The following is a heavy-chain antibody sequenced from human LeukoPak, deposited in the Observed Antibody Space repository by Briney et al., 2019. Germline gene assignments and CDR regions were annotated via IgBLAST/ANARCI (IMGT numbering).Heavy chain of an antibody. CDR3: ALSTRGELLFGY. Sequence: SETLSLTCTVYGGSIINYYWSWIRQPPGKTLEWIGYIIYGGSTNYNPSLKSRLTISIDTSKTQVSLKLSSVTAADTAVYYCALSTRGELLFGYWGQGTLVTVSS. CDR2: IIYGGST. D-gene: IGHD1-26*01. CDR1: GGSIINYY. J-gene: IGHJ4*02. V-gene: IGHV4-59*01.